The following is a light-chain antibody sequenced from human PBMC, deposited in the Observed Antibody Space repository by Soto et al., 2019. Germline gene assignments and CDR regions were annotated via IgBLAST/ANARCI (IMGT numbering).Light chain of an antibody. J-gene: IGLJ1*01. V-gene: IGLV2-23*01. CDR1: SSDFGSYNF. Sequence: QSALTQPASVSGSPGQSITISCTGTSSDFGSYNFVSWYQQHPGKAPKLMIYEGSKRPSGVSNRFSGSKSGNTASLTISGLQAEDEADYYCCSYAGSSTFYVFAPGTKLTVL. CDR2: EGS. CDR3: CSYAGSSTFYV.